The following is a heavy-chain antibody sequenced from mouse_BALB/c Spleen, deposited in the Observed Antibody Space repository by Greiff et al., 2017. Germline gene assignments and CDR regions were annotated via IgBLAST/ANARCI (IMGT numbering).Heavy chain of an antibody. Sequence: EVKVVESGGGLVQPGGSLRLSCATSGFTFSDFYMEWVRQPPGKRLEWIAASRNKANDYTTECSASVKGRFIVSRDTSQSILYLQMNALRAEDTAIYYCARKDGNYAWFAYWGQGTLVTVSA. D-gene: IGHD2-1*01. J-gene: IGHJ3*01. V-gene: IGHV7-1*02. CDR1: GFTFSDFY. CDR3: ARKDGNYAWFAY. CDR2: SRNKANDYTT.